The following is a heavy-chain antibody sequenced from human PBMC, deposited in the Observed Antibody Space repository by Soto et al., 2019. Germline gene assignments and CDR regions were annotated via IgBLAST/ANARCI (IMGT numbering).Heavy chain of an antibody. CDR3: ARDSGYSYGYYGMDV. Sequence: EVQQVESGGGLIQPGGSLRLSCAASGFTVSGNHMSWVRQAPGKGLEWVSVIYGGGSTYYADSVKGRFTISRDNSKNTLYLQMNSLRAEDTAMYYCARDSGYSYGYYGMDVWGQGTTVTVSS. V-gene: IGHV3-53*01. CDR1: GFTVSGNH. D-gene: IGHD5-18*01. J-gene: IGHJ6*02. CDR2: IYGGGST.